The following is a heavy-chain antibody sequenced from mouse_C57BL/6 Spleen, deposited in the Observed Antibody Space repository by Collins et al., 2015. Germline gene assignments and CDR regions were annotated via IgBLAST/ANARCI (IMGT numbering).Heavy chain of an antibody. CDR3: AITVVPYYFDY. V-gene: IGHV1-55*01. Sequence: QVQLQQPGAELVKPGTSVKLSCKASGYNFTSYWINWVKLRPGQGLEWIGDIYPGSGSTNYNEKFKSKATLTVDTSSSTAYMQLSSLASEDSALYYCAITVVPYYFDYWGQGTTLTVSS. CDR1: GYNFTSYW. CDR2: IYPGSGST. J-gene: IGHJ2*01. D-gene: IGHD1-1*01.